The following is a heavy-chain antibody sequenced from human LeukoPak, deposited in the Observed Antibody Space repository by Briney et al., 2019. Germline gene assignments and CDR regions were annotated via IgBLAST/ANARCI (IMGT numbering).Heavy chain of an antibody. CDR3: ARDRGTMTYYYDSSGSNWFDP. CDR1: GYTFTGYY. CDR2: INPNSGGT. Sequence: ASVKVSCKASGYTFTGYYMHWVRQAPGQGLEWMGWINPNSGGTNYAQKFQGRVTMTRDTSISTAYMELSRLRSDDTAVYYCARDRGTMTYYYDSSGSNWFDPWGQGTLVTVSS. V-gene: IGHV1-2*02. D-gene: IGHD3-22*01. J-gene: IGHJ5*02.